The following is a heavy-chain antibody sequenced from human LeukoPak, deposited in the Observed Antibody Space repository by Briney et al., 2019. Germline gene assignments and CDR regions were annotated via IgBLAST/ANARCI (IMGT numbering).Heavy chain of an antibody. CDR1: GFTFSSYA. V-gene: IGHV3-30-3*01. D-gene: IGHD3-10*01. CDR3: ARGLLWFGELLDKNYYYYGMDV. Sequence: GRSLRLSCAASGFTFSSYAMHWVRQAPGKGLEWVAVISYDGSNKYYADSVKGRFTISRDNSKNSLYLQMNSLRAEDTAVYYCARGLLWFGELLDKNYYYYGMDVWGQGTTVTVSS. CDR2: ISYDGSNK. J-gene: IGHJ6*02.